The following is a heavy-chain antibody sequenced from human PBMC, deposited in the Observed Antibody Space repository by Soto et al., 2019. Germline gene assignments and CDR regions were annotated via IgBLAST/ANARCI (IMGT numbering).Heavy chain of an antibody. Sequence: GGSLRLSCEASGFIFTNFWMHWVRQVPGKGLVWVSRIDTSGSSTSYADSVKGRFTISRDNAKNTVSLQMNSLRAEDTGVYYCAKDSWYFDLWSQGSLVTSPQ. CDR1: GFIFTNFW. V-gene: IGHV3-74*01. J-gene: IGHJ4*02. CDR3: AKDSWYFDL. CDR2: IDTSGSST. D-gene: IGHD6-13*01.